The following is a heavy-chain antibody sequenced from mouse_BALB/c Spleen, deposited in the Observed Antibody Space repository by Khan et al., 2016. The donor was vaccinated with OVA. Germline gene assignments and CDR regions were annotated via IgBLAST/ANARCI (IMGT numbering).Heavy chain of an antibody. J-gene: IGHJ3*02. D-gene: IGHD2-1*01. CDR3: ARSPYGNFGY. CDR1: GFTFSTYA. CDR2: ISSDGDYT. Sequence: EVMLVESGGGLVKPGGSLKLSCEVSGFTFSTYAMSWVRQNSENRLEWVASISSDGDYTFYLDSVKGRFTISRDNAKNTRYLELSSLRSDDTAMFYCARSPYGNFGYWGQGTLVTVSA. V-gene: IGHV5-9-1*01.